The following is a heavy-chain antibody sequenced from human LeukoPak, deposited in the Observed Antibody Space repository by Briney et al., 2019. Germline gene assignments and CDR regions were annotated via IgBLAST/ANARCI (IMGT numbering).Heavy chain of an antibody. CDR3: TKGFRSDWGSPVDY. D-gene: IGHD7-27*01. Sequence: GGSLRLSCVASGFSFDDYATHWVRQAPGKGLEWVSGISWNGGSIGYADSVKGRFTISRDNAKNSLYLQMNSLRAEDTALYYCTKGFRSDWGSPVDYWGQGTLVTVSS. J-gene: IGHJ4*02. CDR2: ISWNGGSI. CDR1: GFSFDDYA. V-gene: IGHV3-9*01.